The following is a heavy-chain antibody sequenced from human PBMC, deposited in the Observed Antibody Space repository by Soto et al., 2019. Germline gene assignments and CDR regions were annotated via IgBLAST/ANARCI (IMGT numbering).Heavy chain of an antibody. CDR1: GGSISSSSYY. Sequence: QLQLQESGPGLVKPSETLSLTCTVSGGSISSSSYYWGWIRQPPGKGLEWIGSIYYSGSTYYNPSLKSRVTISVDTSKNQFSLKLSCVTAADTAVYYCARPQNGRTIIGVVNGNHWFDPWGQGTLVTVSS. CDR2: IYYSGST. V-gene: IGHV4-39*01. J-gene: IGHJ5*02. CDR3: ARPQNGRTIIGVVNGNHWFDP. D-gene: IGHD3-3*01.